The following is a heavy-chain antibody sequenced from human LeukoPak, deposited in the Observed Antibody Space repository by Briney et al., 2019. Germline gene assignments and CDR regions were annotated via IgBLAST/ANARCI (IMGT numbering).Heavy chain of an antibody. V-gene: IGHV3-23*01. J-gene: IGHJ5*02. D-gene: IGHD2-15*01. CDR1: GFTFSSYD. CDR3: AKKTVSGGGYNWFDP. CDR2: ISGSGASS. Sequence: GGSLRLPCAASGFTFSSYDMSWVRQAPGKGLEWVSAISGSGASSYYADSVKGRFTISRDNSKNTLYLQMSTLKAEDTALYYCAKKTVSGGGYNWFDPWGQGTLVTVSS.